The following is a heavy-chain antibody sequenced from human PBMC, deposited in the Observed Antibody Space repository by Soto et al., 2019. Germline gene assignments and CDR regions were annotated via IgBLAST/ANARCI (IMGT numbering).Heavy chain of an antibody. Sequence: PXETLSLTCAVYGVSFSGYYWSWIRQPPGKGLEWIGEINHSGSTNYNPSLKSRVTISVDTSKNQFSLKLSSVTAADTAVYYCARGTGRGAVAGRGYYFDSWGQGTLVTVS. D-gene: IGHD6-19*01. CDR3: ARGTGRGAVAGRGYYFDS. CDR2: INHSGST. J-gene: IGHJ4*02. V-gene: IGHV4-34*01. CDR1: GVSFSGYY.